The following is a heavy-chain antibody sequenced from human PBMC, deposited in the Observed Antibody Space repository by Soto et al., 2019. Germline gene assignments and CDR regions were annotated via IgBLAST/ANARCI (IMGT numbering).Heavy chain of an antibody. D-gene: IGHD2-21*02. J-gene: IGHJ4*01. CDR1: GYTFISYD. CDR2: ISAYNGNT. CDR3: ARILRAGVVTADY. Sequence: SVKVSSKASGYTFISYDIYWLRQAPVQGLKWLGWISAYNGNTNYAQTLQGRVTITADTPTTTVYMELRSLRSDDTAVYYCARILRAGVVTADYWGPG. V-gene: IGHV1-18*01.